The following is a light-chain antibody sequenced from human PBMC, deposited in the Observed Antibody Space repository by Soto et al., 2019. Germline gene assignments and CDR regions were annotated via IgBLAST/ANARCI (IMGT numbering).Light chain of an antibody. J-gene: IGLJ1*01. V-gene: IGLV2-14*01. CDR3: CSYTVSGTYV. CDR2: AVS. Sequence: SPLRQPASVYGSPRRAGTISCTGTSSDVGGYNYVSWYQQHPGKAPKLMIYAVSNRPSGVSNRCSGSKDGNTATLTISGLQAEVEADYYCCSYTVSGTYVFGTGTTVTV. CDR1: SSDVGGYNY.